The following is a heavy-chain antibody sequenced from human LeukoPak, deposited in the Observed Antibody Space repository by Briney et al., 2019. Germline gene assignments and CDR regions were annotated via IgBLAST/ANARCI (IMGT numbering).Heavy chain of an antibody. D-gene: IGHD6-19*01. J-gene: IGHJ4*02. CDR1: GFTFIDYD. V-gene: IGHV3-13*01. CDR3: ARGGIQVSGIDEFAY. Sequence: GGSLRLSCAASGFTFIDYDMHWVRQVIGKGLEWVSAIGIRGDTHYSGSVKGRFTISRENAESSLYLQMNSLRAEDTAAYYCARGGIQVSGIDEFAYWGQGTLVPVSS. CDR2: IGIRGDT.